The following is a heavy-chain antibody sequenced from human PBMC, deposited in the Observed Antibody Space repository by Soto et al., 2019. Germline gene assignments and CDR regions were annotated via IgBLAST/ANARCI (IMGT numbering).Heavy chain of an antibody. Sequence: SETLSLTCTVSGGSISSYYWSWIRQPPGKGLEWIGYIYYSGSTNYNPSLKSRVTISVDTSKNQFSLKLSSVTAADTAVYYCARLGGLPAGTGPIDYWGQGTLVTVSS. V-gene: IGHV4-59*08. CDR3: ARLGGLPAGTGPIDY. J-gene: IGHJ4*02. CDR2: IYYSGST. CDR1: GGSISSYY. D-gene: IGHD6-13*01.